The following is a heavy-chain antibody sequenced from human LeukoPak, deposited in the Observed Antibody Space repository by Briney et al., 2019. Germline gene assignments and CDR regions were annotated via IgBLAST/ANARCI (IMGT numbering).Heavy chain of an antibody. CDR3: ARLGDPMAPSYWYFDL. V-gene: IGHV4-59*08. CDR2: IYYSGST. Sequence: SETLSLTCTVSGGSISSYYWSWIRQPPGKGLEWIGYIYYSGSTNYNPSLKSRVTISVDTSKNQFSLKLSSVTAADTAVYYCARLGDPMAPSYWYFDLWGRGTLVTVSS. CDR1: GGSISSYY. J-gene: IGHJ2*01. D-gene: IGHD5-24*01.